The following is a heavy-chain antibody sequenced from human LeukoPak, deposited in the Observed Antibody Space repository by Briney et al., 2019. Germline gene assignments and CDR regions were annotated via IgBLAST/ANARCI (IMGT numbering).Heavy chain of an antibody. CDR2: IYYSGST. Sequence: KSSETLSLTCTVSGGSISSHYWSWIRQPPGKGLEWIGYIYYSGSTNYNPSLKSRVTISVDTSKNQFSLKLSSVTAADTAVYYCARGHRLRWYFDYWGQGTLVTVSS. D-gene: IGHD4-23*01. J-gene: IGHJ4*02. V-gene: IGHV4-59*11. CDR1: GGSISSHY. CDR3: ARGHRLRWYFDY.